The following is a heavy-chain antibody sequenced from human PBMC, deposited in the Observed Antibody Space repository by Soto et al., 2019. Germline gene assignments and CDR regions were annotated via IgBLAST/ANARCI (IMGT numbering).Heavy chain of an antibody. V-gene: IGHV4-59*01. CDR3: ASSHSSSPLLAFDY. CDR2: IYYSGST. D-gene: IGHD6-6*01. Sequence: SETLSLTCTVSGGSISSYYWSWIRQPPGKGLEWIGYIYYSGSTNYNPSLKSRVTISVDTSKNQFSLKLSSVTAADTAVYYCASSHSSSPLLAFDYWGQGTLVTVSS. J-gene: IGHJ4*02. CDR1: GGSISSYY.